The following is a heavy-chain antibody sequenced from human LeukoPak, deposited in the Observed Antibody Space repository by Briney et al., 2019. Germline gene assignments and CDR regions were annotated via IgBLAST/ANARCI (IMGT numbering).Heavy chain of an antibody. CDR2: ISSSSSTI. CDR1: GFTLSRFS. J-gene: IGHJ4*02. V-gene: IGHV3-48*01. CDR3: STHPNEGGY. Sequence: GGSLRLSCAASGFTLSRFSMHWVRQAPGKGLEWLSYISSSSSTIYYADSVKGRFTISRDNVKNSLYLQMNSLKTEDTAMYYCSTHPNEGGYWGQGTLATVSS. D-gene: IGHD3-16*01.